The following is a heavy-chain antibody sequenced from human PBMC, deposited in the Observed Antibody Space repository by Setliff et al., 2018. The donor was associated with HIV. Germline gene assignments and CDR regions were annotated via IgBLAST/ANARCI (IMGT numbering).Heavy chain of an antibody. Sequence: GGSLRLSCAASGFTFSSYAMSWVRQAPGKGLEWVSAIVASAGITYYAGSVKGRFTTSRDNSKNTLYLQMNSLRAEDTAVYYCAKHPRYYDSGSRYFDYWGQGTLVTVSS. CDR1: GFTFSSYA. V-gene: IGHV3-23*01. CDR3: AKHPRYYDSGSRYFDY. D-gene: IGHD3-10*01. CDR2: IVASAGIT. J-gene: IGHJ4*02.